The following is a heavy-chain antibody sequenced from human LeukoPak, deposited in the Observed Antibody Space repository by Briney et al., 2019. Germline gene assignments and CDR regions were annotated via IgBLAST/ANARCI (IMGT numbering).Heavy chain of an antibody. J-gene: IGHJ4*02. D-gene: IGHD3-16*01. Sequence: GGSLRLSCAASGFTFSSYAMSWVRQAPGKGLEWVSAISGSGGSTYYADSVKGRFTISRDNSKNTLYLQMNSLRVEDTAVYSCARDRAGGDYDYWGQGALVTVSS. V-gene: IGHV3-23*01. CDR2: ISGSGGST. CDR1: GFTFSSYA. CDR3: ARDRAGGDYDY.